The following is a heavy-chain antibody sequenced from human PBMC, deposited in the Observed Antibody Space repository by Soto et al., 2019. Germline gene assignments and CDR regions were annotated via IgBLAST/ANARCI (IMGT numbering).Heavy chain of an antibody. CDR3: ARGVAYAGVDY. J-gene: IGHJ4*02. D-gene: IGHD7-27*01. V-gene: IGHV4-34*01. CDR2: INHSGST. Sequence: SETLSLTCAVYGGSFSAYYWSWIRQPPGKGLEWIGEINHSGSTTYNPSLKSRVTISVDRSKNQFSLKLSSVTAADTALYYCARGVAYAGVDYWGQGTLVTVSS. CDR1: GGSFSAYY.